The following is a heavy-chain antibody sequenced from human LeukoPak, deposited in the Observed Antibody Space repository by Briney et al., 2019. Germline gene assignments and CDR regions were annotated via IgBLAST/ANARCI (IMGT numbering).Heavy chain of an antibody. CDR2: IYYSGST. Sequence: SETLSLTCTVSGGSISSYYWSWIRQPPGKGLEWIGYIYYSGSTNYNPSLKSRVTISVDTSKNQFSLKLSSVTAADTAVYYCARGHRRTVSTQGGFDYWGQGTLVTVSS. CDR3: ARGHRRTVSTQGGFDY. D-gene: IGHD4-17*01. J-gene: IGHJ4*02. CDR1: GGSISSYY. V-gene: IGHV4-59*01.